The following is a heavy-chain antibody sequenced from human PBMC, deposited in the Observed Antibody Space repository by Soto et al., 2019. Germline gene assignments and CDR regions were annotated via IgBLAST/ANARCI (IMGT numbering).Heavy chain of an antibody. CDR1: GFTLSNVW. CDR3: STDRIGL. J-gene: IGHJ5*02. V-gene: IGHV3-15*01. CDR2: IKSKTDGGTT. Sequence: SGSLRLSCVVSGFTLSNVWMSWVRQAPGKGLEWVGRIKSKTDGGTTNYAAPVKGRYTISRDDSKNTLYLQMNSLKTEDTAVYFCSTDRIGLWGHGTLVTVSS.